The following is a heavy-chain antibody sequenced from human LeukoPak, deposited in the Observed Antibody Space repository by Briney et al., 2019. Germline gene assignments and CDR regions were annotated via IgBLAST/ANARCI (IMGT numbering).Heavy chain of an antibody. V-gene: IGHV3-23*01. CDR2: ISGSGGST. CDR3: AKDPARMVCSSTSCNDY. D-gene: IGHD2-2*01. CDR1: GFTFSSYA. J-gene: IGHJ4*02. Sequence: GGSLRLSCAASGFTFSSYAMSWVRQAPGKGLEWVSAISGSGGSTYYADSVKGRFTISRDNSKNTLYLQMNGLRAEDTAVYYCAKDPARMVCSSTSCNDYWGQGTLVTVSS.